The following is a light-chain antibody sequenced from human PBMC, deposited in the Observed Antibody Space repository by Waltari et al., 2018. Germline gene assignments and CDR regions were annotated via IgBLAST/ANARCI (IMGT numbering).Light chain of an antibody. CDR2: TAS. V-gene: IGKV3D-15*01. Sequence: EIVMTQSPATLSVSPGERVNLSCQASQYIGTNLAWYQHKPGQAPRLLSYTASTRATGIPARFSGSGSGTDFTLTISGLQSEDFAVYYCEQYNNWPPCTFGQGTRLEI. CDR3: EQYNNWPPCT. J-gene: IGKJ2*02. CDR1: QYIGTN.